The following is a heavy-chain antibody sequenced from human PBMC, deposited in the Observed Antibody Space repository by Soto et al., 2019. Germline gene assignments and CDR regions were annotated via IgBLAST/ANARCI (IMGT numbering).Heavy chain of an antibody. CDR3: AREYYYYYMDV. Sequence: ASVKVSCKASGGTFSSYAISWVRQATGQGLEWMGWINPISGNTGYAQKFQGRVTMARNTSISTAYMELSSLRSEDTAVYYCAREYYYYYMDVWGKGTTVTVSS. J-gene: IGHJ6*03. V-gene: IGHV1-8*02. CDR2: INPISGNT. CDR1: GGTFSSYA.